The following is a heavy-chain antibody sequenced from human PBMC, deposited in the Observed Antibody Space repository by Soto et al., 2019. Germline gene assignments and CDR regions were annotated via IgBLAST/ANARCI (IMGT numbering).Heavy chain of an antibody. V-gene: IGHV3-30*18. D-gene: IGHD6-13*01. CDR3: AKEGRHPAAAIKMYYFDY. CDR2: ISYDGSNK. CDR1: GFTFSSFG. Sequence: PGGSLRLSCAASGFTFSSFGMHWVRQAPGKGLEWVAVISYDGSNKYYADSVKGRFTISRDNSKNTLYLQMNSLRAEDTAVYYCAKEGRHPAAAIKMYYFDYWGQGTLVTVSS. J-gene: IGHJ4*02.